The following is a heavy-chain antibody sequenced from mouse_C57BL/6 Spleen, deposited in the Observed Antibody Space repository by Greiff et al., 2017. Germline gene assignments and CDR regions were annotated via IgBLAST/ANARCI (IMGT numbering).Heavy chain of an antibody. V-gene: IGHV5-6*01. Sequence: EVHLVESGGDLVKPGGSLKLSCAASGFTFSSYGMSWVRQTPDKRLEWVATISSGGGYTYYPDSVKGRFTISRDNAKNTLYLQMSSLKSEDTAMYYCARHETMITPYYFDYWGQGTTLTVSS. CDR1: GFTFSSYG. D-gene: IGHD2-4*01. J-gene: IGHJ2*01. CDR2: ISSGGGYT. CDR3: ARHETMITPYYFDY.